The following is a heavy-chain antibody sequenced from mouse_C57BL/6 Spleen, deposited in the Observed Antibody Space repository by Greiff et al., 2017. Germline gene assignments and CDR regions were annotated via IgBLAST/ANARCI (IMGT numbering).Heavy chain of an antibody. Sequence: VQLQQSGAELVKPGASVKLSCTASGFNIKDYYMHWVKQRTEQGLEWIGRIDPEDGETKYAPTFQGKATITADTSSNTAYLQLSSLTSEDTAVYYCARKGDYDYDDFDYWGQGTTLTVSS. J-gene: IGHJ2*01. CDR1: GFNIKDYY. D-gene: IGHD2-4*01. CDR2: IDPEDGET. V-gene: IGHV14-2*01. CDR3: ARKGDYDYDDFDY.